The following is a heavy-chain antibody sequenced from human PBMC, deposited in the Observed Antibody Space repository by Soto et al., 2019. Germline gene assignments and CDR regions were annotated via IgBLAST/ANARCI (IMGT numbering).Heavy chain of an antibody. J-gene: IGHJ6*02. CDR2: MSPNSGNT. Sequence: QVQLVQSGAEVKKPGASVKVSCKASGYTFTSYDINWVRQATGQGLEWMGWMSPNSGNTGHTQKFQDGVTRTRDTAISTAYMELSCLRSEDTGVYSCARQWELSGYYYGMDVWGQGTTVTVSS. CDR1: GYTFTSYD. V-gene: IGHV1-8*01. CDR3: ARQWELSGYYYGMDV. D-gene: IGHD1-26*01.